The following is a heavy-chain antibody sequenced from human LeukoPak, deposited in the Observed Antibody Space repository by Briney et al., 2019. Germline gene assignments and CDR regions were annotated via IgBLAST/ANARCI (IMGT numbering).Heavy chain of an antibody. CDR3: ARGATMIVASFDY. Sequence: EASVKVSCKAPGGTFSSYAISWVRQAPGQGLEWMGGIIPIFGTANYAQKFQGRVTITADESTSTAYMELSSLRSEDTAVYYCARGATMIVASFDYWGQGTLVTVSS. D-gene: IGHD3-22*01. J-gene: IGHJ4*02. CDR2: IIPIFGTA. CDR1: GGTFSSYA. V-gene: IGHV1-69*13.